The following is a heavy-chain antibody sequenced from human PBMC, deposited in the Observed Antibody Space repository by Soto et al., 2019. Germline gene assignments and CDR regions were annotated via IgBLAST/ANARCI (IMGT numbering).Heavy chain of an antibody. CDR1: GFTFSSYS. CDR2: ISYDGSNK. J-gene: IGHJ4*02. Sequence: GGSLRLSCAASGFTFSSYSMNWVRQAPGKGLEWVAVISYDGSNKYYADSVKGRFTISRDNSKNTLYLQMNSLRAEDTAVYYCARYIISTSCLDYWGQGT. D-gene: IGHD2-2*01. CDR3: ARYIISTSCLDY. V-gene: IGHV3-30*03.